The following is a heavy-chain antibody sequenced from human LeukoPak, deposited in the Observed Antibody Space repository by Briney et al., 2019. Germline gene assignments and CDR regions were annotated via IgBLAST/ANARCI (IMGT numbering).Heavy chain of an antibody. CDR2: IKFHGHET. CDR3: ARIIVGATGIDY. Sequence: GGSLRLSCVASGFNFNNYDLHWVRQAPGKGLEWVAFIKFHGHETFYADSVEGRFTFSRDNSRNTVYLQMNSLRAEDTAVYYCARIIVGATGIDYWGQGTLVSVSS. J-gene: IGHJ4*02. CDR1: GFNFNNYD. D-gene: IGHD1-26*01. V-gene: IGHV3-33*01.